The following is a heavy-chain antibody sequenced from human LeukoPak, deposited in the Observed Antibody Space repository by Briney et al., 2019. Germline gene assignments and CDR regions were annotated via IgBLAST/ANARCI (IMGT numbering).Heavy chain of an antibody. CDR1: GGTFSSYA. CDR3: AREPYYYGSGSYLDY. J-gene: IGHJ4*02. D-gene: IGHD3-10*01. V-gene: IGHV1-18*01. Sequence: ASVKVSCKASGGTFSSYAISWVRQAPGQGLEWMGWISAYNGNTNYAQKLQGRVTMTTDTSTSTAYMELRSLRSDDTAVYYCAREPYYYGSGSYLDYWGQGTLVTVSS. CDR2: ISAYNGNT.